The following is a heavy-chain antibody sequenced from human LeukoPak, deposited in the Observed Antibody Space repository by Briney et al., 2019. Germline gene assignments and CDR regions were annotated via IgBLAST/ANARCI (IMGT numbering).Heavy chain of an antibody. CDR3: ARDKYGDYYGMDV. CDR2: RYYRSKCYN. J-gene: IGHJ6*02. Sequence: SQTLSLTCAISGDSVSSNSAAWNWIRQSPWRGLEWLGRRYYRSKCYNAYAVSVTSRININQDTPKNQFSLQITAVTPEDTAVYYRARDKYGDYYGMDVWGQGTTVTVSS. D-gene: IGHD4-17*01. V-gene: IGHV6-1*01. CDR1: GDSVSSNSAA.